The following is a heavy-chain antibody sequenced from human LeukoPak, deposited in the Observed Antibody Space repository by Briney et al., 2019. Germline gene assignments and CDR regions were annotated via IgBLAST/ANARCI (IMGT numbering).Heavy chain of an antibody. J-gene: IGHJ4*02. CDR3: AREVGNYYGDPVVY. Sequence: GSLRLSCAASGFIFSSFGMHWVRQAPGKGLEGVAAIWYDGNNKYYADSVKGRFTISRDNSRNTLYLQMNSLRAEDTAVYYCAREVGNYYGDPVVYWGQGTLVTVSS. CDR2: IWYDGNNK. CDR1: GFIFSSFG. V-gene: IGHV3-33*01. D-gene: IGHD4-17*01.